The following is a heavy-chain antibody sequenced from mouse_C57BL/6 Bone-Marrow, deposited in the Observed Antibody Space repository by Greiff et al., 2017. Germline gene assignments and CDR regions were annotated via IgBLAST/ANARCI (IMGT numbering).Heavy chain of an antibody. CDR1: GYTFTSYW. D-gene: IGHD1-2*01. CDR2: IHPNSGST. CDR3: ARERDSLLRYLFDY. J-gene: IGHJ2*01. Sequence: QVQLKESGAELVKPGASVKLSCKASGYTFTSYWMHWVKQRPGQGLEWIGMIHPNSGSTNYNEKFKSKATLTVDKSSSTAYMQLSSLTSEDSAVYYCARERDSLLRYLFDYWGQGTTLTVSS. V-gene: IGHV1-64*01.